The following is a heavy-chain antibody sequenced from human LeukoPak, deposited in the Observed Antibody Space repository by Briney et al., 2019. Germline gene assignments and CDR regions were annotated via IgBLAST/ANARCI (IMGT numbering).Heavy chain of an antibody. V-gene: IGHV3-66*01. CDR1: GFTVSSNY. Sequence: PGGSLRLSCAVSGFTVSSNYMSWVRQAPGKGLEWVSVIYSGGSTYYADSVEGRFTISRDNSKNTLYLQMNSLRAEDTAVYYCARNPRSSGYSNFDYWGQGTLVTVSS. D-gene: IGHD3-22*01. CDR3: ARNPRSSGYSNFDY. J-gene: IGHJ4*02. CDR2: IYSGGST.